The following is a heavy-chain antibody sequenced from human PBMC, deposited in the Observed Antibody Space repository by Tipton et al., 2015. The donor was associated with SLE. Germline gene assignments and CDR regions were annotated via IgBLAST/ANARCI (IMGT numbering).Heavy chain of an antibody. D-gene: IGHD3-3*01. CDR2: IYHSGST. CDR3: ARLEDPFGIFGVPKGWFDP. J-gene: IGHJ5*02. Sequence: TLSLTCAVSGYSISSGYYWGWIRQPPGKGLEWIGIIYHSGSTYYNPSLRSRVTMSVDTSKNQFSLKLTSVTAADTAVYYCARLEDPFGIFGVPKGWFDPWGQGTLVTVSS. CDR1: GYSISSGYY. V-gene: IGHV4-38-2*01.